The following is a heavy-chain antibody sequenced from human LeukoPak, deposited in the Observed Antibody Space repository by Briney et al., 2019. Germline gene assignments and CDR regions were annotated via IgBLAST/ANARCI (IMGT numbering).Heavy chain of an antibody. D-gene: IGHD3-10*01. V-gene: IGHV4-34*01. CDR3: ARIYGSGSQN. CDR2: INHSGST. Sequence: SETLSLTCAVYGGSFSGYYWSWIRQPPGKGLEWIGEINHSGSTNYNPSLKSRVTISVDTSKNQFSLKLSSVTAADTAVYYRARIYGSGSQNWGQGTLVTVSS. J-gene: IGHJ4*02. CDR1: GGSFSGYY.